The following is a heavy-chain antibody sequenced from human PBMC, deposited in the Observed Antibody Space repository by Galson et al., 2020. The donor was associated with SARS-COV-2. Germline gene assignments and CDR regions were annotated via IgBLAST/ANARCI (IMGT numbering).Heavy chain of an antibody. D-gene: IGHD3-3*01. Sequence: GKGLVWVSRIYSEGSSTSYADSVKGLFTISGDNAKNTLYLQMNSLRAEDTAVYYCARFGIFGVVNTYYWFDPWGQGTLVTVSS. J-gene: IGHJ5*02. CDR2: IYSEGSST. CDR3: ARFGIFGVVNTYYWFDP. V-gene: IGHV3-74*01.